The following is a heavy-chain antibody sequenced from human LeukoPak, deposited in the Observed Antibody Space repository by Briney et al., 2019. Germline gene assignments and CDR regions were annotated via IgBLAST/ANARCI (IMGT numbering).Heavy chain of an antibody. Sequence: SVKVSCKASGGTFSSYAISWVRQAPGQGLEWMGRIIPILGIANYAQKFQGRVTMTLDTSISTGYMELSSLRSDDTAIYFCARVDGGEWYYFDYWGQGTLVTVSS. V-gene: IGHV1-69*04. CDR3: ARVDGGEWYYFDY. D-gene: IGHD2-8*02. J-gene: IGHJ4*02. CDR2: IIPILGIA. CDR1: GGTFSSYA.